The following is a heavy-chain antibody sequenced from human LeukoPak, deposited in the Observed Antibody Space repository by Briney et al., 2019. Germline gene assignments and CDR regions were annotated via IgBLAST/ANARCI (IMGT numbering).Heavy chain of an antibody. V-gene: IGHV4-4*02. Sequence: SGTLSLTCAVSGGSISSSNWWSWVRPPPGKGLEWIGEIYHSGSTNYNPSLKSRVTISVDKSKNQFSLKLSSVTAADTAVYYCARGNMVVRGVILSSGPPLWHAFDIWGQGTMVTVSS. CDR1: GGSISSSNW. CDR2: IYHSGST. CDR3: ARGNMVVRGVILSSGPPLWHAFDI. D-gene: IGHD3-10*01. J-gene: IGHJ3*02.